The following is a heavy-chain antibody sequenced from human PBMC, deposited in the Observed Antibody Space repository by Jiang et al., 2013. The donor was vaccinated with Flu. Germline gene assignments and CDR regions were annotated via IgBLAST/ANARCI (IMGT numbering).Heavy chain of an antibody. V-gene: IGHV1-46*01. CDR2: INPSGGST. CDR3: AREANYYDSSGYDAFDI. Sequence: KVSCKASGYTFTSYYMHWVRQAPGQGLEWMGIINPSGGSTSYAQKFQGRVTMTRDTSTSTVYMELSSLRSEDTAVYYCAREANYYDSSGYDAFDIWGQGTMVTVSS. CDR1: GYTFTSYY. D-gene: IGHD3-22*01. J-gene: IGHJ3*02.